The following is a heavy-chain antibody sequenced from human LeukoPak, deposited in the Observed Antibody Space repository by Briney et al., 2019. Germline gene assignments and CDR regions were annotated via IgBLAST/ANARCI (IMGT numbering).Heavy chain of an antibody. CDR1: GFTFIDYD. CDR3: ARGGIQVSGIDEFDY. CDR2: IGIRGDT. D-gene: IGHD6-19*01. V-gene: IGHV3-13*01. J-gene: IGHJ4*02. Sequence: PGGCLRLSCAASGFTFIDYDMHWVRQVIGKGLEWGSAIGIRGDTHYSGSVKGRFTISRENAESSLYLQMNSLRAEDTAVYYCARGGIQVSGIDEFDYWGQGTLVTVSS.